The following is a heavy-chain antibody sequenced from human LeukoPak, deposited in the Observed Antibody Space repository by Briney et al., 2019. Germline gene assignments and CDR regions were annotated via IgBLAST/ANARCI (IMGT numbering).Heavy chain of an antibody. CDR3: AKAKSIAAASFDY. CDR1: GITFSNYW. V-gene: IGHV3-7*03. J-gene: IGHJ4*02. CDR2: INQDGREK. D-gene: IGHD6-13*01. Sequence: GGSLRLSCGVSGITFSNYWMTWVRQAPGKGLEWVANINQDGREKYYVDSVKGRFTISRDNAKNSLYLQMNSLRAEDTALYYCAKAKSIAAASFDYWGQGTLVTVSS.